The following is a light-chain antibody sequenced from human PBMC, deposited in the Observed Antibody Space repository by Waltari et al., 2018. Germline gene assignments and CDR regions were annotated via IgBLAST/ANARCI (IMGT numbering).Light chain of an antibody. J-gene: IGKJ1*01. CDR3: QQTYSTPPT. V-gene: IGKV1-39*01. CDR1: QSINTY. Sequence: DIQMTQSPAPLSASVGDRVTITCRASQSINTYLNWYQQKPEKAPKLLIYAASSLQRGVPSRFTGSESGTELSLTISSLQPEDFASYYCQQTYSTPPTFGQGTNVGIK. CDR2: AAS.